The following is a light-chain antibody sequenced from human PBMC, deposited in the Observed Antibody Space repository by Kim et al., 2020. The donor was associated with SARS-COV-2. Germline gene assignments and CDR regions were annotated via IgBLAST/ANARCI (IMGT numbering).Light chain of an antibody. CDR2: WAS. CDR3: QQYYSTLMYT. V-gene: IGKV4-1*01. Sequence: DIVMTQSPDSLAVSLGERATINCKSSQSVLYSSNNKSYLAWYQQKPGQPPKLLIYWASTRASGVPDRFSGSGSGTDFALTISSLQAEDVAVYYCQQYYSTLMYTFGQGTKLEI. J-gene: IGKJ2*01. CDR1: QSVLYSSNNKSY.